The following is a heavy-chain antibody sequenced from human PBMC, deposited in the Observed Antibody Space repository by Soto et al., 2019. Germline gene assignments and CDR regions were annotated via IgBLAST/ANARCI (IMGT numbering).Heavy chain of an antibody. Sequence: QVQLVQSGAEVKKPGASVKVSCKASGYTFTSYGISWVRQAPGQGLEWMGWISAYNGNTNYPQKLQGRVTMTTDTSTSTAYMELRSLRSDDTAVYYCARGSVATPPLDYYGMDVWGQGTTVTVSS. V-gene: IGHV1-18*01. J-gene: IGHJ6*02. CDR3: ARGSVATPPLDYYGMDV. CDR2: ISAYNGNT. CDR1: GYTFTSYG. D-gene: IGHD5-12*01.